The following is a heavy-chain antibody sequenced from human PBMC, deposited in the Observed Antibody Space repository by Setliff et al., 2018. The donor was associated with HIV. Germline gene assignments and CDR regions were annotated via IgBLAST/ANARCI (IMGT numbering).Heavy chain of an antibody. D-gene: IGHD3-10*01. V-gene: IGHV3-72*01. J-gene: IGHJ4*02. CDR3: ARHVSRYYGSGDYYFDY. CDR2: TRNKANSYTT. CDR1: GFIFSDHY. Sequence: GGSLRLSCAVSGFIFSDHYMDWVRQAPGKGLEWVGRTRNKANSYTTEYATSVKGRFTISRDNSKNSLYLQMNSLKASDTAMYYCARHVSRYYGSGDYYFDYWGQGTLVTVSS.